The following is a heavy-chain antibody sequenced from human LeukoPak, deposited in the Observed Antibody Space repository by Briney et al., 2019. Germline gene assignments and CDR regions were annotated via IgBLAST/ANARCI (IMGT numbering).Heavy chain of an antibody. D-gene: IGHD2-2*01. CDR3: ARGAVVPAALDY. CDR1: GGSFSGYY. J-gene: IGHJ4*02. V-gene: IGHV4-34*01. CDR2: INHSGST. Sequence: SETLSLTCAVYGGSFSGYYWSWIRQPLGKGLEWIGEINHSGSTNYNPSLKSRVTISVDTSKNQFSLKLSSVTAADTAVYYCARGAVVPAALDYWGQGTLVTVSS.